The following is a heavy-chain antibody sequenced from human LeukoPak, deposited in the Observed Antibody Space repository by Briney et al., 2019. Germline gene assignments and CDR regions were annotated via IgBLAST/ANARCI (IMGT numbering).Heavy chain of an antibody. J-gene: IGHJ6*03. CDR1: GYTFSDYY. Sequence: ASVKVSCKTSGYTFSDYYIHWIRQAPGQGLEWVGWINPNSGDTDYAQKFQGRVTVTRDTSISTAYMELGRLRSDDTAVYYCARNGLWFGEVPEYYYMDVWGKGTTVTISS. D-gene: IGHD3-10*01. V-gene: IGHV1-2*02. CDR2: INPNSGDT. CDR3: ARNGLWFGEVPEYYYMDV.